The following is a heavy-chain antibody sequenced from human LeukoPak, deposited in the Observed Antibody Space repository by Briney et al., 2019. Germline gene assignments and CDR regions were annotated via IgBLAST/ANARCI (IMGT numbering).Heavy chain of an antibody. D-gene: IGHD2-21*02. CDR1: GGTFSSYA. V-gene: IGHV1-69*01. Sequence: SVKVSCKASGGTFSSYAISWVRQAPGQGLEWMGGIIPIFGTANYAQKFQGRVTITADESTSTDYMELSSLRSEDTAVYLCARAPAYWGGDCYYFDYWGQGTMVSDPS. J-gene: IGHJ4*02. CDR2: IIPIFGTA. CDR3: ARAPAYWGGDCYYFDY.